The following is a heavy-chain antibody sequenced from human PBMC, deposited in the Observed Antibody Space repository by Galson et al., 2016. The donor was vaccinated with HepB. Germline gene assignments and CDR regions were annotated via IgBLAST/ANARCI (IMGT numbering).Heavy chain of an antibody. CDR2: ISGSGGST. D-gene: IGHD3-10*01. CDR3: AKFDVFTLVRGDFDY. CDR1: GFTFSSYD. V-gene: IGHV3-23*01. J-gene: IGHJ4*02. Sequence: SLRLSCAASGFTFSSYDMSWVRQAPGKGLEWVSAISGSGGSTYYADSVKGRFTISRDNSKNTLYLQMNSLRAEETAVYYCAKFDVFTLVRGDFDYWGQGTLVTVSS.